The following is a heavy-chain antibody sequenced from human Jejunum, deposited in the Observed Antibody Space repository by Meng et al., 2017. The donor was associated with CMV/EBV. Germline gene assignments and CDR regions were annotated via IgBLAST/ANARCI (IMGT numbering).Heavy chain of an antibody. CDR3: ARGRLTFYYDSSGYYLDY. D-gene: IGHD3-22*01. J-gene: IGHJ4*02. V-gene: IGHV4-61*08. CDR2: MYYSGGT. Sequence: GGYYWSWIRRPPGKRLGWIGYMYYSGGTNYNPSLKSRVTISVDKSKNEFSLRLRSVTAADTAVYYCARGRLTFYYDSSGYYLDYWGQGTLVTVSS. CDR1: GGYY.